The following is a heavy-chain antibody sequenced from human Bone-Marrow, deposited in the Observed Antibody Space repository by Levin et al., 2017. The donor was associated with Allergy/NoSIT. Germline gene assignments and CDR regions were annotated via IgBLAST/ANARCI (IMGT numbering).Heavy chain of an antibody. J-gene: IGHJ4*02. CDR1: GFTFSSYS. D-gene: IGHD3-22*01. CDR3: ARDLHYYDRNGDY. Sequence: PGGSLRLSCAASGFTFSSYSMNWVRQAPGKGLEWVSSISSSSSYIYYADSVKGRFTISRDNAKNSLYLQMNSLRAEDTAVYYCARDLHYYDRNGDYWGQGTLVTVSS. CDR2: ISSSSSYI. V-gene: IGHV3-21*01.